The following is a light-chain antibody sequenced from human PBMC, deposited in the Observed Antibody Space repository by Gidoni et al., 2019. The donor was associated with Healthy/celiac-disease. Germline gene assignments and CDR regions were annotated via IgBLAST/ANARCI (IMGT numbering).Light chain of an antibody. V-gene: IGLV2-23*02. CDR2: EVS. CDR1: SSDVGSYNL. J-gene: IGLJ2*01. Sequence: HSALTQPAPVSGSPGQPLPISCTGTSSDVGSYNLVSLYQQPPGKAPKLMIYEVSKRLSGVANGFSGSKSGNTASLTISGRQAEDEADYYCCSYAGSSTVVFGGGTKLTVL. CDR3: CSYAGSSTVV.